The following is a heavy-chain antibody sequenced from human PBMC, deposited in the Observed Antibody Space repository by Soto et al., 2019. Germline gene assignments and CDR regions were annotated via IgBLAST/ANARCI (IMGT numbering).Heavy chain of an antibody. CDR1: GYTFTSYD. Sequence: GASVKVSCKASGYTFTSYDINWVRQATGQGLEWMGWMNPNSGNTGYAQKFQGRVTMTTDTSTSTAYMELRSLRSDDTAVYYCARDVGVDIVATGLYYMDVWGKGTKVTVSS. J-gene: IGHJ6*03. CDR2: MNPNSGNT. V-gene: IGHV1-8*01. CDR3: ARDVGVDIVATGLYYMDV. D-gene: IGHD5-12*01.